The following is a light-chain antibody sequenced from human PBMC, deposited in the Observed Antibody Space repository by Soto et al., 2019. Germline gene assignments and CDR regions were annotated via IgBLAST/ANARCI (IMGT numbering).Light chain of an antibody. CDR1: QTISNH. Sequence: DIQMTQSPSSLSASVGDRVTITCRASQTISNHLNWYQQRPGKAPELLIYAASSLQSGVPSRFSGSGSGTGFTLTISSLQPEDFATYYCQQIYSTPLTFGGGTKVEIK. J-gene: IGKJ4*01. CDR3: QQIYSTPLT. CDR2: AAS. V-gene: IGKV1-39*01.